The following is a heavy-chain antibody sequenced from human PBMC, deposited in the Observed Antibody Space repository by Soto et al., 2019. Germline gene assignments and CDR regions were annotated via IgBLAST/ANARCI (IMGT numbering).Heavy chain of an antibody. V-gene: IGHV1-18*04. CDR1: GYTFTTYG. CDR2: ISPFNGNT. J-gene: IGHJ6*02. Sequence: ASVKVSCKASGYTFTTYGFSWVRQAPGQGLECVGWISPFNGNTHYSQKFQGRVTMTTDESTSTAYMELSSLRSEDTAVYYCARGLRSSGWFAYYYYYGMDVWGQGTTVTVSS. CDR3: ARGLRSSGWFAYYYYYGMDV. D-gene: IGHD6-19*01.